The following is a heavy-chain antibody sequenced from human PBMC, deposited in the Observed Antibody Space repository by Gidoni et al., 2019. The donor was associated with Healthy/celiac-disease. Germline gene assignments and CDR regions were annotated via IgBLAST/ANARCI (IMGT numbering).Heavy chain of an antibody. D-gene: IGHD6-13*01. V-gene: IGHV5-10-1*03. CDR3: ARGPVWYGF. CDR1: GYSFNSYW. Sequence: EVQRVQCGSEVKKPGAYLRISCKGAGYSFNSYWISWVRQMPGKGLVWMGGVDPIDSSPNYGPSFQVHVTISAAKSLSTAYLQCSSLKASDPAMKYFARGPVWYGFWGQGTLVPVSS. J-gene: IGHJ4*02. CDR2: VDPIDSSP.